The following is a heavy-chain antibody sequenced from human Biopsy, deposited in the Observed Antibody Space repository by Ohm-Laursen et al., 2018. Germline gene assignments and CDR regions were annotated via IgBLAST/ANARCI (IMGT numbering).Heavy chain of an antibody. V-gene: IGHV4-34*08. CDR1: GKTFNDYQ. Sequence: SETLSLTCAVFGKTFNDYQWSWIRQPPGKGLEWIGQINQAGTTNYNPSLKSRVSISADASKYEFPLRLTSVTAADTAVYLCGNEVHGRDYWGLGAQVTVSS. J-gene: IGHJ4*02. CDR3: GNEVHGRDY. D-gene: IGHD2-15*01. CDR2: INQAGTT.